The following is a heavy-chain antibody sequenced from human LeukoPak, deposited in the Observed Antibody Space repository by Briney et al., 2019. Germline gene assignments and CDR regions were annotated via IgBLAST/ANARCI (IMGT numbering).Heavy chain of an antibody. V-gene: IGHV1-69*06. J-gene: IGHJ2*01. Sequence: ASVKVSCKASGGTFSSYAISWVRQAPGQGLEWMGGIIPIFGTANYAQKFQGRVTITADTSTSTAYMELRSLRSDDTAVYYCARGLRYFDLWGRGTLVTVSS. CDR3: ARGLRYFDL. CDR2: IIPIFGTA. CDR1: GGTFSSYA.